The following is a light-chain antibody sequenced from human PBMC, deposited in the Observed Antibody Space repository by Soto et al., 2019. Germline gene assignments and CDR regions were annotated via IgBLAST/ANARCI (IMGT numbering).Light chain of an antibody. CDR2: DAS. V-gene: IGKV1-33*01. CDR3: QHYDNPHR. Sequence: DIPMTPFPSSLSASVGDRVTITCQASQDISNYLNWYQQKPGKAPKLLINDASNLKREVPSRFSGSLSGSDFTSTISRLQPEDIATYYGQHYDNPHRFGVGTKVEIK. CDR1: QDISNY. J-gene: IGKJ4*02.